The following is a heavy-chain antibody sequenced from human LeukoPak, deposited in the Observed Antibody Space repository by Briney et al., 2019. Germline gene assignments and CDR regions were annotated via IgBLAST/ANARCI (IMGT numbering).Heavy chain of an antibody. J-gene: IGHJ5*02. V-gene: IGHV4-59*01. D-gene: IGHD3-10*01. CDR1: GGSLTSYY. CDR2: IYYSGST. Sequence: SETLSLTCTVSGGSLTSYYWSWLRQPPAKGLEWVGYIYYSGSTKYNPSLKSRVTISVDPSKNQFSLKLSSVTAADTAVYYCARGGVNYKIAGPWGQGALVTVSS. CDR3: ARGGVNYKIAGP.